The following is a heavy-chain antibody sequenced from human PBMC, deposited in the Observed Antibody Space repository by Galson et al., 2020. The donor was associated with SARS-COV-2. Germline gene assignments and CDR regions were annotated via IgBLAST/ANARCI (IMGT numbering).Heavy chain of an antibody. V-gene: IGHV3-23*01. CDR2: ISGSGGST. J-gene: IGHJ2*01. D-gene: IGHD5-12*01. CDR3: AKDGEMATIHWYFDL. Sequence: SCAASGFTFSSYAMSWVRQAPGKGLEWVSAISGSGGSTYYADSVKGRFTISRDNSKNTLYLQMNSLRAEDTAVYYCAKDGEMATIHWYFDLWGRGTLVTVSS. CDR1: GFTFSSYA.